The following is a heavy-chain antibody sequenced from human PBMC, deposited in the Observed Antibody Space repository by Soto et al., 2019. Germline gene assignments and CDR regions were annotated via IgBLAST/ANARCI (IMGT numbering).Heavy chain of an antibody. D-gene: IGHD3-10*01. CDR2: INAGNGNT. V-gene: IGHV1-3*01. CDR3: AASYGSGYRAFDY. Sequence: GASVKVSCKASGYTFTSYAMHWVRQAPGQGLEWMGWINAGNGNTKYSQKFQGRVTITRDTSASTAYMELSSLRSDGTAMYFCAASYGSGYRAFDYWGQGALVTVSS. CDR1: GYTFTSYA. J-gene: IGHJ4*02.